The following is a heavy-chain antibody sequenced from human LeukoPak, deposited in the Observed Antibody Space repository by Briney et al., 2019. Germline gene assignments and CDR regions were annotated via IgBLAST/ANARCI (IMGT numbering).Heavy chain of an antibody. J-gene: IGHJ4*02. V-gene: IGHV3-23*01. D-gene: IGHD1-26*01. CDR3: AKDQVGATNY. Sequence: GGSLRLSCAASGFTFITYSMTWVRQAPGRGLEWVSAITGSGAFTDYADSVKGRFTISRDNSKNTLYLQMNSLRAEDTAVYYCAKDQVGATNYWGQGTLVTVSS. CDR2: ITGSGAFT. CDR1: GFTFITYS.